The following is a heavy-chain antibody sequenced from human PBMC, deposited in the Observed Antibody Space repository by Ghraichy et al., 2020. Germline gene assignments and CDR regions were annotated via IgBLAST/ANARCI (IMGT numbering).Heavy chain of an antibody. CDR2: ISTYNGDT. CDR1: GYTFTDYG. Sequence: ASVKVSCKASGYTFTDYGVSWVRQAPGHGLEWMGWISTYNGDTNYAQKLQGRVTLTTDKSTSTAYMELSSLRSEDTAVYYCARDKPRPHYGDYRSEAFDYWGQGTLVTVSS. V-gene: IGHV1-18*01. CDR3: ARDKPRPHYGDYRSEAFDY. J-gene: IGHJ4*02. D-gene: IGHD4-17*01.